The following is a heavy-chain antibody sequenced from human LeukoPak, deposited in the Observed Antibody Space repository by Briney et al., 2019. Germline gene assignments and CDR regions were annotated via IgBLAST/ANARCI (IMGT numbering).Heavy chain of an antibody. CDR2: IRSKAYGGTT. D-gene: IGHD2-15*01. Sequence: TGGSLRLSCTASGFTFGDYAMSWVRQAPGKGLERVGFIRSKAYGGTTEYAASVKGRFTISRDDSKSIAYLQMNSLKTEDTAVYYCTREAPLGCCSGGSCPLFDYWGQGTLVTVSS. CDR1: GFTFGDYA. V-gene: IGHV3-49*04. J-gene: IGHJ4*02. CDR3: TREAPLGCCSGGSCPLFDY.